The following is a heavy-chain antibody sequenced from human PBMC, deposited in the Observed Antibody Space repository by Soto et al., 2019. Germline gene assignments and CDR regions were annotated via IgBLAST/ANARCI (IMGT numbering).Heavy chain of an antibody. J-gene: IGHJ6*02. CDR2: INHSGNT. Sequence: SETLSLTCAVNGGPFSGCYGTWIRQPPGKGLEWIGEINHSGNTNYNPSLQNRVTISVDTSKNQFSLNLSSVTAADTAVYYCARGSMEWLLLAYAMDVWGQGTTVTVSS. V-gene: IGHV4-34*01. D-gene: IGHD3-3*01. CDR1: GGPFSGCY. CDR3: ARGSMEWLLLAYAMDV.